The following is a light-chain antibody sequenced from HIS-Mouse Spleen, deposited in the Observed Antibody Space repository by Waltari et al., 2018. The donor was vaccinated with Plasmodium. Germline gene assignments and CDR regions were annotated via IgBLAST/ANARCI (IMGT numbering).Light chain of an antibody. CDR2: EDS. Sequence: SYELPQPPSVPVPPGQTAMIPCPGDALQINNTYWYQQKSGQAPVLVLDEDSKRPSGIPERFSGSSSGTMATLTISGAQVEDEADYYCYSTDSSGNHRVFGGGTKLTVL. V-gene: IGLV3-10*01. J-gene: IGLJ3*02. CDR1: ALQINN. CDR3: YSTDSSGNHRV.